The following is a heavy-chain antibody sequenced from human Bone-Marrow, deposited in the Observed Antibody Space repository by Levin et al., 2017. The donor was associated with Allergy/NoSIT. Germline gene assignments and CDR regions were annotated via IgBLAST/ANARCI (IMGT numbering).Heavy chain of an antibody. CDR2: ISHDGGSK. V-gene: IGHV3-30-3*01. CDR3: ARDYKGGRAYCSSGSCNPYNYYGMDV. J-gene: IGHJ6*02. CDR1: GFTFSAYS. Sequence: QAGGSLRLSCAASGFTFSAYSIHWVRQYPGKGLEWVAVISHDGGSKYYADSVKGRFTISRDNSNNTLYLQMNSLRDEDTAVYYCARDYKGGRAYCSSGSCNPYNYYGMDVWGQGTTVTVSS. D-gene: IGHD2-15*01.